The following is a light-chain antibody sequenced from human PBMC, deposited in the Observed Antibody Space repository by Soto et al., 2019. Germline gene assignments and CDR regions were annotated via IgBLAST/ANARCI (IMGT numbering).Light chain of an antibody. CDR1: QSISSY. CDR2: PAS. Sequence: XXXTQSPSSLSASVGDIVTITCRASQSISSYLNWYQQKPGKAPKLLIYPASSLQSGVPSRFSGSGSGTDFTLTISSLQPEDFATYYCQQSHTSPRTFGQGTNADXK. CDR3: QQSHTSPRT. V-gene: IGKV1-39*01. J-gene: IGKJ1*01.